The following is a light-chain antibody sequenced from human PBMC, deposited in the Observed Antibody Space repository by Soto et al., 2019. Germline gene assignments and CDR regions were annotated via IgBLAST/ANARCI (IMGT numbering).Light chain of an antibody. CDR3: AARDDSLSGHWV. CDR2: TDN. V-gene: IGLV1-44*01. Sequence: QSVLTQPPSASGTPGQRVTISCSGGSSNIGINTVNWYQQLPGTAPKVLIYTDNQRPSGVPDRFSGSKSGTSASLAINGLQSGDEADYYCAARDDSLSGHWVFGGGTKLTVL. J-gene: IGLJ3*02. CDR1: SSNIGINT.